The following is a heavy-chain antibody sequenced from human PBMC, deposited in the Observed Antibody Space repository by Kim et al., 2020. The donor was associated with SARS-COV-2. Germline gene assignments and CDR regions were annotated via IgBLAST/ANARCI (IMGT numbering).Heavy chain of an antibody. CDR1: GFTFSSYG. CDR2: ISYDGSNK. V-gene: IGHV3-30*18. CDR3: AKDPPFDY. J-gene: IGHJ4*02. Sequence: GGSLRLSCAASGFTFSSYGMHWVRQAPGKGLEWVAVISYDGSNKYYADSVKGRFTISRDNSKNTLYLQMNSLRAEDTAVYYCAKDPPFDYWGQGTLVTVSS.